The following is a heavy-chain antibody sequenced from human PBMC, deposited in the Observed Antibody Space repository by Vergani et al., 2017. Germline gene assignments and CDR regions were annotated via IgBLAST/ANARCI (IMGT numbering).Heavy chain of an antibody. CDR1: GFTFSSYA. CDR3: AREMGIAAAFDY. V-gene: IGHV3-30*04. D-gene: IGHD6-13*01. CDR2: ISYDGSNK. J-gene: IGHJ4*02. Sequence: VQLVESGGGVVQPGRSLRLSCAASGFTFSSYAMHWVRQAPGKGLEWVAVISYDGSNKYYADYVKGRFTISRDNSKNTLYLQMNSLRAEDTAVYYCAREMGIAAAFDYWGQGTLVTVSS.